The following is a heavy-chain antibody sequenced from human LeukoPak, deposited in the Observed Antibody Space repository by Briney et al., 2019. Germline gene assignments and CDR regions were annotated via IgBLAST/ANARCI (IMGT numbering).Heavy chain of an antibody. CDR2: IGNSGHST. CDR3: AKDFSSGYLGDGFDI. D-gene: IGHD3-22*01. J-gene: IGHJ3*02. CDR1: GFTFSDYA. Sequence: GGSLRLSCAASGFTFSDYAMSWVRQATGKGLDWVSGIGNSGHSTYYADSVKGRFTISRDNSRNTLYLQMNSLRVEDTALFYCAKDFSSGYLGDGFDIWGQGTMVTVSA. V-gene: IGHV3-23*01.